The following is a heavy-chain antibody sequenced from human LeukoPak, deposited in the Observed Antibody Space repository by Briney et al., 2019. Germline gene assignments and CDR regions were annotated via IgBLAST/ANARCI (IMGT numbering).Heavy chain of an antibody. J-gene: IGHJ4*02. Sequence: PGRSLRLSCADSGFTFSNYAIHWVRPAAGTGPEGVGVISYDESNKDYADSVKGRFTSSRDNSKNTLYLQMNSLREEDTAVFYCARKAPVVPAAMGPFDYWGQGTLVTVSS. CDR1: GFTFSNYA. CDR2: ISYDESNK. V-gene: IGHV3-30-3*01. CDR3: ARKAPVVPAAMGPFDY. D-gene: IGHD2-2*01.